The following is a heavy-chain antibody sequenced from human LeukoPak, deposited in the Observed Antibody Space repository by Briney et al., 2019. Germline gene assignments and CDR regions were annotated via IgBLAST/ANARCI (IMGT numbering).Heavy chain of an antibody. CDR2: ISGSGGNT. J-gene: IGHJ3*01. V-gene: IGHV3-23*01. D-gene: IGHD4-11*01. Sequence: GGSLRLSCAASGFTFPNYVMSWVRQAPGKGLEWVSAISGSGGNTYYADSVKGRFTISRDNSKNTPYLQMNSLRAEDAAVYYCANEYSKGDVWGQGTVVTVSS. CDR1: GFTFPNYV. CDR3: ANEYSKGDV.